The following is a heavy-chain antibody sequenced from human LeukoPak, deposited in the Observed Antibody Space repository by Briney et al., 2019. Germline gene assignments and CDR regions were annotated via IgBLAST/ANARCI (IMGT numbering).Heavy chain of an antibody. CDR1: GYTFTSYG. CDR3: ARRHSGWCLNGMDV. V-gene: IGHV1-18*01. J-gene: IGHJ6*02. Sequence: ASVKVSCKASGYTFTSYGISWVRQAPGQGLEWMGWISAYNGNTNYAQKLQGRVTMTTDTSTSTAYMELRSLRSDDTAVYYCARRHSGWCLNGMDVWGQGTTVTVSS. D-gene: IGHD6-19*01. CDR2: ISAYNGNT.